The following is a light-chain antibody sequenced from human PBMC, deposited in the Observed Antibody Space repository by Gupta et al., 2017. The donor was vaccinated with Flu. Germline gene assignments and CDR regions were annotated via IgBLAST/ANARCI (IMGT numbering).Light chain of an antibody. CDR3: QQSDSNPLFT. J-gene: IGKJ3*01. V-gene: IGKV1-39*01. Sequence: DIQMTQSPSSLSASVGDRVTITCRASQSISSYLNWYQQKPGKAPKLLIYAASSWQSGVPSRFSGSGYGKDLTLTISSRQQEDFATYYCQQSDSNPLFTFGHGTKVDIK. CDR1: QSISSY. CDR2: AAS.